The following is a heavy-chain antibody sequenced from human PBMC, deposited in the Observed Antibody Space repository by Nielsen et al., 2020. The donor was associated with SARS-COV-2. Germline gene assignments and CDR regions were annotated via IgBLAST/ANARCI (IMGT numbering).Heavy chain of an antibody. Sequence: GESLKISCETSGYSFTNYWIAWVRQMPGKGLEWMGRIDPSDSFTSYSPSLQGHVTISDDRSISTAYLHWSRLSDSDTAIYYCARHHVDIVASFDYWGPGTLVTVSS. J-gene: IGHJ4*02. V-gene: IGHV5-10-1*01. D-gene: IGHD5-12*01. CDR1: GYSFTNYW. CDR2: IDPSDSFT. CDR3: ARHHVDIVASFDY.